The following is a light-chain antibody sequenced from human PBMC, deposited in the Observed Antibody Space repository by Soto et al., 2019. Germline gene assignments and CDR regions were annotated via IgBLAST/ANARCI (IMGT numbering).Light chain of an antibody. J-gene: IGKJ3*01. Sequence: EIVLTQSPGTLSLSPGERVTLSCRASQSVTRSFLAWYQQKPGQAPRILIYGASSRATGIPDRFSGSGSGTGFTPTISRPEPEDFAVYYCHQYGSSPQAFGTGTKVDIK. V-gene: IGKV3-20*01. CDR2: GAS. CDR3: HQYGSSPQA. CDR1: QSVTRSF.